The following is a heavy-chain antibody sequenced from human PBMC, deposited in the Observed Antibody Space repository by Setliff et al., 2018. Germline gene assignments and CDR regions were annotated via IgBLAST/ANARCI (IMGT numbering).Heavy chain of an antibody. CDR1: GFTFSSYS. CDR3: ATEERGENGMDV. CDR2: ISSSSTI. D-gene: IGHD3-16*01. V-gene: IGHV3-48*04. J-gene: IGHJ6*02. Sequence: GGSLRLSCAASGFTFSSYSMNWVRQAPGKGLEWVSYISSSSTIYYADSVKGRFTISRDNAKNSLYLQMNSLRAEDTAVYYCATEERGENGMDVWGQGTTVTVSS.